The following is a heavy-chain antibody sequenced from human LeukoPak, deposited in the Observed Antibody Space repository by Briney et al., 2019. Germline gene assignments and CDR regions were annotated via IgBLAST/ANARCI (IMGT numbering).Heavy chain of an antibody. CDR2: IYYSGTT. D-gene: IGHD3-10*01. CDR1: GGSINNYH. Sequence: PSETLSLTCSVSGGSINNYHWNWIRKPPGKGLEWIGYIYYSGTTKYNPSLKSRVTISVDTSKVSMKLSSVTAADTAVYYCARGAFYYSSGSYWGFDYWGQGILVAVSS. J-gene: IGHJ4*02. CDR3: ARGAFYYSSGSYWGFDY. V-gene: IGHV4-59*01.